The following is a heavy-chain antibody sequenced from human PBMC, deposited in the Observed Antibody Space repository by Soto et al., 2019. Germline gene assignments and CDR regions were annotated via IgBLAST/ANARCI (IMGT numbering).Heavy chain of an antibody. D-gene: IGHD3-10*01. CDR3: ARHVYHYGGGSFVY. CDR1: GVTVSSNY. V-gene: IGHV3-66*04. J-gene: IGHJ4*02. Sequence: EVQLVESGGGLVQPGGSLRLSCAASGVTVSSNYMSWVRQAPGKGLEWVSVIYSGGSTYYADSVKGRFTISRDNSKNTLYLQMKSLRAEDTAVYYCARHVYHYGGGSFVYWGQGTLVTVCS. CDR2: IYSGGST.